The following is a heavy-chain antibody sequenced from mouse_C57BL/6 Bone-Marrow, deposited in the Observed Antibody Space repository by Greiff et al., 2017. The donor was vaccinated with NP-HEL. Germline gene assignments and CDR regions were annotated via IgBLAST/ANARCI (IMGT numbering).Heavy chain of an antibody. Sequence: SGAELVRPGASVTLSCKASGYTFTDYEMHWVKQTPVHGLEWIGAIDPETGGTAYNQKFKGKAILTADKSSSTAYMELRSLTSEDSAVYYCTRGGKFITTPAWFAYWGQGTLVTVSA. CDR2: IDPETGGT. D-gene: IGHD1-1*01. J-gene: IGHJ3*01. CDR3: TRGGKFITTPAWFAY. V-gene: IGHV1-15*01. CDR1: GYTFTDYE.